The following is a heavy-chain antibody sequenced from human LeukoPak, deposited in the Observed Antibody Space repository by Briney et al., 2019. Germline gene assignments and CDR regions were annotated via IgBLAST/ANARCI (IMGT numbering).Heavy chain of an antibody. J-gene: IGHJ4*02. CDR2: IKSKVNGGTS. V-gene: IGHV3-15*01. CDR1: GFTFSNAW. Sequence: GGSLRLSCAASGFTFSNAWMTWSRQAPGKGLEWVGRIKSKVNGGTSDYAAAVKDRVTISRDDSKNTLYLQMNSLKIEDTGIYYCSTALNFYDSTLGYWGQGTQVTVSS. CDR3: STALNFYDSTLGY. D-gene: IGHD3-22*01.